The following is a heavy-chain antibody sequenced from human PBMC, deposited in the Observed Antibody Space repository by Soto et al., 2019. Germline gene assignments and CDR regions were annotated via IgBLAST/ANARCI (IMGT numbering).Heavy chain of an antibody. D-gene: IGHD3-10*01. CDR3: ARDTGRGKALYYYGSGSLPPRWFDP. Sequence: PSETLSLTCTVSGGSISSYYWSWIRQPPGKGLEWIGYIYYSGSTNYNPSLKSRVTISVDTSKNQFSLKLSSVPAADTAVYYCARDTGRGKALYYYGSGSLPPRWFDPWGQGTLVTVSS. V-gene: IGHV4-59*01. J-gene: IGHJ5*02. CDR1: GGSISSYY. CDR2: IYYSGST.